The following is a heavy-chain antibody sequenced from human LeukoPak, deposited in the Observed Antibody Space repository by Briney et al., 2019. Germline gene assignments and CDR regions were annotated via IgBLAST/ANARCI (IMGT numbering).Heavy chain of an antibody. CDR1: RFTFSSYG. CDR2: ISYDGSNK. Sequence: PGRSLRLSCAASRFTFSSYGVHWVRQAPGKGLEWVAVISYDGSNKYYADSVKGRFTISRDNSKNTLYLQMNSLRADDTAVYYCAKTQGYYDAWGQGALVTVSS. V-gene: IGHV3-30*18. CDR3: AKTQGYYDA. D-gene: IGHD2-15*01. J-gene: IGHJ5*02.